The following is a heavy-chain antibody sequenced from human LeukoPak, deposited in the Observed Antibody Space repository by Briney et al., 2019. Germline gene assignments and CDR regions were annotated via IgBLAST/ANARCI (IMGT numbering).Heavy chain of an antibody. J-gene: IGHJ4*02. V-gene: IGHV5-51*01. CDR1: GYRFTSYW. CDR2: IYPGDSDT. CDR3: ARHQYDILTGSYYFDY. Sequence: PGESLKISCKGSGYRFTSYWIGWVRQMPGKGLEWMGIIYPGDSDTRYGPSFQGQVTISADKSISTAYLQWSSLKASDTAMYYCARHQYDILTGSYYFDYWGQGTLVTVSS. D-gene: IGHD3-9*01.